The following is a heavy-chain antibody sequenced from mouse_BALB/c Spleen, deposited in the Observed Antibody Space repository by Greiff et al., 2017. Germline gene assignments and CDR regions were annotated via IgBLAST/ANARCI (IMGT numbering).Heavy chain of an antibody. Sequence: QVQLKESGPGLVAPSQSLSITCTVSGFSLTDYGVSWIRQPPGKGLEWLGVIWGGGSTYYNSALKSRLSVSKDNSKSQVFLKMNSLQTDDTAMYYCAKLRSVRRDAMDYWGQGTSVTVSS. CDR1: GFSLTDYG. J-gene: IGHJ4*01. CDR3: AKLRSVRRDAMDY. CDR2: IWGGGST. D-gene: IGHD2-14*01. V-gene: IGHV2-6-5*01.